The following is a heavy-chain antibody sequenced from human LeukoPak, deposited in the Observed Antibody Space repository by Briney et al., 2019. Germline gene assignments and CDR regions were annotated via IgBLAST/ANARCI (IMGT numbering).Heavy chain of an antibody. V-gene: IGHV4-61*02. CDR2: IYSSGST. Sequence: PSETLSLTCTVSGGSISSGNYYWSWIRQPAGKGLEWIGRIYSSGSTNYNPSLKSRVTISVDTSKNQFSLKLSSVTAADTAVYYCARGGGSGSYYASWYFDYWGQGSLVTVSS. CDR1: GGSISSGNYY. D-gene: IGHD3-10*01. CDR3: ARGGGSGSYYASWYFDY. J-gene: IGHJ4*02.